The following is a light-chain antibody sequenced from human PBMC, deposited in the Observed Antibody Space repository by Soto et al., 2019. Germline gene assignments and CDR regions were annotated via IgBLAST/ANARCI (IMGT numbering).Light chain of an antibody. CDR2: GAS. Sequence: EIVLTQSPGTLSLSPGERATLPCRASQSISSSYLAWYQQKPGQAPRLLIYGASTRAPGIPDWFSGSGSGTDFTLTISRREPEDFSVYYCQQYGSSPGLFTFGPGTKVDIK. J-gene: IGKJ3*01. CDR1: QSISSSY. CDR3: QQYGSSPGLFT. V-gene: IGKV3-20*01.